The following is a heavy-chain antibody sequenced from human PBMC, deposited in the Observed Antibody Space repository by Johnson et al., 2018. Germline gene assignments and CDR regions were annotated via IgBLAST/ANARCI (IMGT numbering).Heavy chain of an antibody. CDR3: AAARWRAGLDY. V-gene: IGHV3-33*01. CDR1: GFTFSNYG. J-gene: IGHJ4*01. Sequence: QVQLVQSGGGVVQPGRSLRLSCAASGFTFSNYGMHWVRQAPGKGPEWVAVIWYDGSNKYYADSVKGRLTFSRDNSKNNVYMEMNSLSADDTAGYYCAAARWRAGLDYWGQGTLVTVSS. CDR2: IWYDGSNK. D-gene: IGHD4-23*01.